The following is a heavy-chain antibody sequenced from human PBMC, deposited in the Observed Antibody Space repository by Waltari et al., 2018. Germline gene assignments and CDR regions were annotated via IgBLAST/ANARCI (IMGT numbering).Heavy chain of an antibody. CDR1: GYTFTSYD. V-gene: IGHV1-8*03. Sequence: QVQLVQSGAEVKKPGASVKVSCKASGYTFTSYDINGVRQATGQGLEWMGWMNPNSGNTGYAQKFQGRVTITRNTSISTAYMELSSLRSEDTAVYYCARGRGYYDFWSGIEAFDIWGQGTMVTVSS. CDR3: ARGRGYYDFWSGIEAFDI. J-gene: IGHJ3*02. CDR2: MNPNSGNT. D-gene: IGHD3-3*01.